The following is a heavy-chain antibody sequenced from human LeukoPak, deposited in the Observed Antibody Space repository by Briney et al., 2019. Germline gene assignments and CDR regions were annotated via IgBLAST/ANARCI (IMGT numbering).Heavy chain of an antibody. CDR2: IIPIFGTA. D-gene: IGHD3-22*01. J-gene: IGHJ5*02. Sequence: SVKVSCKASGGTFSSYAISWVRQAPGQGLEWMGGIIPIFGTANYAQTFQGRVTITTDESTSTAYMELSSLRSEDTAVYYCARDQHSLPAPSGYIDPWFDPWGQGTLVTVSS. CDR1: GGTFSSYA. CDR3: ARDQHSLPAPSGYIDPWFDP. V-gene: IGHV1-69*05.